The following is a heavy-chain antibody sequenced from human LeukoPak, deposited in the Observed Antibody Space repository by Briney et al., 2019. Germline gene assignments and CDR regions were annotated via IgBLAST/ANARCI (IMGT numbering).Heavy chain of an antibody. Sequence: ASVKVSCKVSGYTLTELSMHWVRQARGKGLEWMGVFDPEDGETIYGEKFQGRVTMTEEKSTDTAYMELSSLRSEDTAVYYCETGGDVIDYWGEGTLVTVSS. CDR3: ETGGDVIDY. J-gene: IGHJ4*02. V-gene: IGHV1-24*01. D-gene: IGHD3-16*01. CDR2: FDPEDGET. CDR1: GYTLTELS.